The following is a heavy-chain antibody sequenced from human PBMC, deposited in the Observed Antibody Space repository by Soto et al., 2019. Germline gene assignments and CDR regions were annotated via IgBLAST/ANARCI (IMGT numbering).Heavy chain of an antibody. Sequence: ASVKVSCKASGYTFTYYYIHWVRQAPGQGLEWMGVINPSTGSTNYAQKFQGRVTVTRDTSTSTVYMELGSLRSDDTAVYYCARSPYSSGSYYPIDYWGQGTLVTVSS. CDR3: ARSPYSSGSYYPIDY. V-gene: IGHV1-46*01. CDR1: GYTFTYYY. CDR2: INPSTGST. J-gene: IGHJ4*02. D-gene: IGHD3-22*01.